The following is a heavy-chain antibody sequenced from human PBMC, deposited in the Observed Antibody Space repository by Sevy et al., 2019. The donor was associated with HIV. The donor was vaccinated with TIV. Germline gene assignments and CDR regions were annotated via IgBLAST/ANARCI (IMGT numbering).Heavy chain of an antibody. D-gene: IGHD2-15*01. CDR3: GLINVVTQGWFDP. CDR1: GASMISKY. V-gene: IGHV4-59*01. CDR2: IYDTGRT. J-gene: IGHJ5*02. Sequence: SETLSLTCTVSGASMISKYWSWIRQTPGKGLEWIAYIYDTGRTNHNPSLKSRVTTSLDTSSNLFSLSLSSVTAADTAVYYCGLINVVTQGWFDPWGQGTLVTVSS.